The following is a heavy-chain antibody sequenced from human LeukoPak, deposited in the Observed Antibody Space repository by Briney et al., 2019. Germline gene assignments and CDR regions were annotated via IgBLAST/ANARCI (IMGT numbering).Heavy chain of an antibody. CDR3: AKSQRGYCSSTSCYGDY. D-gene: IGHD2-2*03. V-gene: IGHV3-30*02. J-gene: IGHJ4*02. CDR1: GFSFSSFG. Sequence: GGSLGLSCAASGFSFSSFGMHWVRQAPGKGLEWVAFIRYDETNKFYADSVKGRFTISRDNSNNTLYLQMNSLRAEDSAVYHCAKSQRGYCSSTSCYGDYWGQGTLVTVSS. CDR2: IRYDETNK.